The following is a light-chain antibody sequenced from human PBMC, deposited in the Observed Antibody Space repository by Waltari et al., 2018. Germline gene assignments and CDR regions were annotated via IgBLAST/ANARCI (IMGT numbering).Light chain of an antibody. CDR3: GTWDSSLGAV. J-gene: IGLJ2*01. CDR1: SSNIGNNY. V-gene: IGLV1-51*02. CDR2: ENN. Sequence: QSVLTQPPSVSAAPGQKVTISCSGSSSNIGNNYVSWYQHLPGTAPKLLIYENNKRPSGIPDRFSASKAGTSATLDITGLQTGDEADYYCGTWDSSLGAVVGGGTKLTVL.